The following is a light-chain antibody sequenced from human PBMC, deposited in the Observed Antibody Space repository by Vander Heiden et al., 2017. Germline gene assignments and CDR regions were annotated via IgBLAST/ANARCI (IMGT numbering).Light chain of an antibody. Sequence: SYVLTQPPSVSVAPGQTAWITWGGHNIGSKSVHWYQQKPGQAPVLVVYSDSDRPSGIPERFSGSNSGNTATLTISRVDAGDEADDDCQLWDSSRDHPYVVFGGGTKLTVL. CDR2: SDS. V-gene: IGLV3-21*02. CDR3: QLWDSSRDHPYVV. CDR1: NIGSKS. J-gene: IGLJ2*01.